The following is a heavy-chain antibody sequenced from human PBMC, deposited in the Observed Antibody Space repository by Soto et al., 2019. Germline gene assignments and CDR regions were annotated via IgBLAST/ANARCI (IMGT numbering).Heavy chain of an antibody. CDR2: VNSDGIST. V-gene: IGHV3-64D*08. CDR3: VKGSTYYYYGMDV. J-gene: IGHJ6*02. Sequence: GGSLRLSCSASGFNFSAYAMHWARQAPGKGLEYVSGVNSDGISTRYADSVKGRFTISRDNSKNTLYLQLSGLRDEDTARYHCVKGSTYYYYGMDVWGLGTTVTVSS. D-gene: IGHD3-16*01. CDR1: GFNFSAYA.